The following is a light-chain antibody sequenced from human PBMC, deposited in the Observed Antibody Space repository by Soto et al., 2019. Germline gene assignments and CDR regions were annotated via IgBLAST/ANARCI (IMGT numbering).Light chain of an antibody. Sequence: IQLNQSPSSLSASVGDRVTITCRASQDIAIYLAWYQQKPGEAPKLLIYAASTLHGGVPSRFSGSGSGTDFALTITSLQAEDFATYYCQQLRSYPSTFGGGTKVDI. CDR1: QDIAIY. CDR3: QQLRSYPST. J-gene: IGKJ4*01. CDR2: AAS. V-gene: IGKV1-9*01.